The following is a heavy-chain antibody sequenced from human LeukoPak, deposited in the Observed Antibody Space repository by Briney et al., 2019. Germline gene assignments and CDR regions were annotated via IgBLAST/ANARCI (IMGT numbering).Heavy chain of an antibody. CDR2: INPNSGDP. V-gene: IGHV1-2*02. CDR3: GRDQWCIGGNCYPYFYE. CDR1: GYTFTDYY. J-gene: IGHJ4*02. D-gene: IGHD2-21*01. Sequence: ASVTDSFKASGYTFTDYYIHWVRQAPGQGREWMGWINPNSGDPNYAQKFQGRVTITRDRSISKTYVALSRLRGDDTAVYFCGRDQWCIGGNCYPYFYEGGEG.